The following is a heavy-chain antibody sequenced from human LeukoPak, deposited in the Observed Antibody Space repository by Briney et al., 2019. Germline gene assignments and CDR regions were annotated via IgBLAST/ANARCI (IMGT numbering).Heavy chain of an antibody. CDR2: IYYSGST. J-gene: IGHJ5*02. Sequence: SETLSLTCTVSGGSISSSSYYWGWTRQPPGKGLEWIGSIYYSGSTYYNPSLKSRVTISVDTSKNQFSLKLSSVTAADTAVYYCARRITMVRGVKRITNWFDPWGQGTLVTVSS. CDR3: ARRITMVRGVKRITNWFDP. D-gene: IGHD3-10*01. CDR1: GGSISSSSYY. V-gene: IGHV4-39*01.